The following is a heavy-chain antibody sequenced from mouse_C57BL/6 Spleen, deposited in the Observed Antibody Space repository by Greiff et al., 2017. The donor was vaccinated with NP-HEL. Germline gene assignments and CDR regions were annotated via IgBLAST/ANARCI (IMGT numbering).Heavy chain of an antibody. CDR1: GYTFTDHT. V-gene: IGHV1-78*01. J-gene: IGHJ2*01. CDR3: ARSFYYYGSSYDYFDY. CDR2: IYPRDGST. Sequence: LQESDAELVKPGASVKISCKVSGYTFTDHTIHWMKQRPEQGLEWIGYIYPRDGSTKYNEKFKGKATLTADKSSSTAYMQLNSLTSEDSAVYFCARSFYYYGSSYDYFDYWGQGTTLTVSS. D-gene: IGHD1-1*01.